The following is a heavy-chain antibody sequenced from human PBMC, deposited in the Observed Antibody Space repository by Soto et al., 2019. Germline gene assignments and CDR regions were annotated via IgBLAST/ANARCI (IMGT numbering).Heavy chain of an antibody. CDR1: GYTFTSYD. CDR2: MNPNSGNT. D-gene: IGHD3-3*01. V-gene: IGHV1-8*01. Sequence: ASVKVSCKASGYTFTSYDVNWVRQATGQGLEWMGWMNPNSGNTGYAQKFQGRVTMTGNTSISTAYMELSSLRSEDTAVYYCARGTTNYDFWSGYYSYYYYMDVWGKGTTVTVSS. J-gene: IGHJ6*03. CDR3: ARGTTNYDFWSGYYSYYYYMDV.